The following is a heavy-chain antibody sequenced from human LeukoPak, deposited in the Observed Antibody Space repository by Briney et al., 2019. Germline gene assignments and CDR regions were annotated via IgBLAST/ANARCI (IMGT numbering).Heavy chain of an antibody. CDR1: GFTFSSYS. Sequence: GGSLRLSCTASGFTFSSYSMNWVRQAPGKGLEWVSYISSSSSTIYYADSVKGRFTISRDNAKNSLYLQMNSLRAEDTAVYYCASKDFWSGYYFDYWGQGTLVTVSS. CDR2: ISSSSSTI. J-gene: IGHJ4*02. D-gene: IGHD3-3*01. V-gene: IGHV3-48*01. CDR3: ASKDFWSGYYFDY.